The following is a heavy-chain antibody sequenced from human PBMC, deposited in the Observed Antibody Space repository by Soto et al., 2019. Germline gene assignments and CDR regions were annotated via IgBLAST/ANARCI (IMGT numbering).Heavy chain of an antibody. Sequence: CQTISFKGFHYTLAAYWFRCVGQMPWKGLEWMGVINPRDSDVKYRPPFEGQVTISADKSIDTAFLQLRSLKASDTAMYYCARADYTQDVWYNTYDVCGQGTMVTVSS. CDR1: HYTLAAYW. V-gene: IGHV5-51*01. CDR3: ARADYTQDVWYNTYDV. J-gene: IGHJ3*01. D-gene: IGHD1-1*01. CDR2: INPRDSDV.